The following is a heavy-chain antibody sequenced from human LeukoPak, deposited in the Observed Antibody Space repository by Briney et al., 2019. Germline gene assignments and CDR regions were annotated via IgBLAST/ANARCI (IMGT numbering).Heavy chain of an antibody. Sequence: NPSETLSLTCTVSGVSISSYYWSWIRQPPGKGLEWIGYIYYSGSTNYNPSLKSRVTISVDTSKNQFSLKLSSVTAADTAVYYCATRYDFWSGLSYWGQGTLVTVSS. CDR1: GVSISSYY. CDR2: IYYSGST. D-gene: IGHD3-3*01. V-gene: IGHV4-59*08. J-gene: IGHJ4*02. CDR3: ATRYDFWSGLSY.